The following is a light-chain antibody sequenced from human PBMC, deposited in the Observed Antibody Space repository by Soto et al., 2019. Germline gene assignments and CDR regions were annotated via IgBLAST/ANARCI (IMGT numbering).Light chain of an antibody. CDR2: GAS. V-gene: IGKV3-20*01. Sequence: EIVLTQSPGPLSLSPGERATLSCRASQSVSSTYLARYQQKPGQAPRPLIYGASRRTTGIPDRFSGSGSGTDFTRTIIRLEPEASAVYYCQPYGSPLTFCGGHKVEIK. J-gene: IGKJ4*01. CDR3: QPYGSPLT. CDR1: QSVSSTY.